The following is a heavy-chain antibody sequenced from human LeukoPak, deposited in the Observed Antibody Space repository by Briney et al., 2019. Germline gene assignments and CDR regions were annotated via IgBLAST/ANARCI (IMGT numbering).Heavy chain of an antibody. D-gene: IGHD6-6*01. CDR2: IYYSGST. Sequence: PSETLSLTCTVSGGSISSYYWSWIRQPPGKGLEWIGYIYYSGSTNYNPFLKSRVTISVDTSKNQFSLKLSSVTAADTAVYYCARLDSSYYYYGMDVWGQGTTVTVSS. CDR3: ARLDSSYYYYGMDV. J-gene: IGHJ6*02. V-gene: IGHV4-59*08. CDR1: GGSISSYY.